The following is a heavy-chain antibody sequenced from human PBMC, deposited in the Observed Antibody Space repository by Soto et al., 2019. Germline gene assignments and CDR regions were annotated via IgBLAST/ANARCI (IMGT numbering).Heavy chain of an antibody. V-gene: IGHV3-7*01. CDR2: IKEDGNEE. Sequence: EVRLVESGGGLVQPGGSLRLSCAAAGFTFSKYWMSWARQAPGKGLEWVATIKEDGNEEYYVDSVKGRFTISRDNAKNALYLQVNSLRVEDTAVYYSARSIGGLGYAGGYWGQGTLVTVSS. CDR3: ARSIGGLGYAGGY. J-gene: IGHJ4*02. CDR1: GFTFSKYW. D-gene: IGHD5-12*01.